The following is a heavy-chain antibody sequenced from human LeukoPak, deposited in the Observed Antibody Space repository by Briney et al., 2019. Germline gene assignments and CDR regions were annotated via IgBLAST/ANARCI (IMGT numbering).Heavy chain of an antibody. D-gene: IGHD5-24*01. CDR3: ARGRRDGYKWPNFDY. CDR2: ISASNGNT. V-gene: IGHV1-18*01. Sequence: ASVKVSCKASGYILISYGITWVRQAPGPGLEWMGWISASNGNTKYAQKLQGRVTMTTDTSTNTAYMELRSLRSDDTAVYYCARGRRDGYKWPNFDYWGQGTLVTVSS. J-gene: IGHJ4*02. CDR1: GYILISYG.